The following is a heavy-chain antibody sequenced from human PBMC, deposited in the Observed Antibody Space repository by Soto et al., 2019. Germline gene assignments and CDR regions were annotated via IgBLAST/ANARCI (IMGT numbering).Heavy chain of an antibody. V-gene: IGHV3-23*01. Sequence: EVQLLESGGGLVQPGGSLRLSCAASGFTFSSYAMSWVRQAPGKGLEWVSAISGSGGSTYYADSVRGPFTISRDNSKKTLYLQMNSLRTEDTAVYYCAKGYGSGKPRSFDYWGQGTLVTVSS. J-gene: IGHJ4*02. CDR1: GFTFSSYA. D-gene: IGHD3-10*01. CDR3: AKGYGSGKPRSFDY. CDR2: ISGSGGST.